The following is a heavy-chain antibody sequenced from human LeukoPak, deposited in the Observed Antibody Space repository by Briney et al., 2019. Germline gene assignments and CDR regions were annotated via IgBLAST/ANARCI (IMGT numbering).Heavy chain of an antibody. D-gene: IGHD3-10*01. Sequence: GGSLRLSCAASGFTFSSYEMNWVRQAPGKGLEWVSYISSSGSTIYYADSVKGRFTISRDNAKNSLYLQMNSLRAKDTAVYYCARGVRFGELLGWFDPWGQGTLVTVSS. CDR3: ARGVRFGELLGWFDP. V-gene: IGHV3-48*03. J-gene: IGHJ5*02. CDR1: GFTFSSYE. CDR2: ISSSGSTI.